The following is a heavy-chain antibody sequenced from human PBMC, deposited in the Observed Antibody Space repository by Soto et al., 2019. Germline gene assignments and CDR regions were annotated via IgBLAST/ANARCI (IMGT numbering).Heavy chain of an antibody. D-gene: IGHD3-22*01. Sequence: QVPLVQSGAEVKKPGASVKVSCKASGYTFTSYGISWVRQAPGQGLEWMGWISAYNGNTNYAQKLQGRVTMTTDTSTSTAYMELRSLRSDDTAVYYCAREVSPFNYYDSSGSDDIDAFDIWGQGTMVTVSS. V-gene: IGHV1-18*01. CDR2: ISAYNGNT. CDR3: AREVSPFNYYDSSGSDDIDAFDI. J-gene: IGHJ3*02. CDR1: GYTFTSYG.